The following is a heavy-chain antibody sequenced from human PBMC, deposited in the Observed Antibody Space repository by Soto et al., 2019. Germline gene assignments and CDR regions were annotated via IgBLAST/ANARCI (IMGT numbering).Heavy chain of an antibody. CDR3: AKSPAQYCSGGSCYLDY. D-gene: IGHD2-15*01. CDR1: GFTFNKYT. CDR2: ISGSGGST. V-gene: IGHV3-23*01. J-gene: IGHJ4*02. Sequence: GGSLRLSCAASGFTFNKYTMNWVRQAPGKGLEWVSAISGSGGSTYYADSVKGRFTISRDNSKNTLYLQMNSLRAEDTAVYYCAKSPAQYCSGGSCYLDYWGQGTLVTVSS.